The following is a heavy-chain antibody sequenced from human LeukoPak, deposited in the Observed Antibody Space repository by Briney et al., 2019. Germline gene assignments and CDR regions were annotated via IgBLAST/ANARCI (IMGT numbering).Heavy chain of an antibody. Sequence: GGSLRLSCAASGFTFSNFWMSWVRQAPGRGLECVANIKQDGSEKNYVDSVKSRFTISRDNAENSLSLQMNSLRVEDTAIYFCARDGRYGAGTSDYWGQGALVTVSS. D-gene: IGHD3-10*01. J-gene: IGHJ4*02. CDR2: IKQDGSEK. V-gene: IGHV3-7*01. CDR3: ARDGRYGAGTSDY. CDR1: GFTFSNFW.